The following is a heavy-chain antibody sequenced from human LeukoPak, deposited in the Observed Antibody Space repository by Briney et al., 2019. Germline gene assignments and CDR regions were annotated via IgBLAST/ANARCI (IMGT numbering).Heavy chain of an antibody. J-gene: IGHJ6*02. V-gene: IGHV6-1*01. Sequence: SQTLSLTCAISGDSVSSNSAAWNWIRQSPSRGLEWLGRTYYRSKWYNDYAVSAKSRITINPDTSKNQFSLQLNSVTPEDTAVYYCAREYYDYVWGSYRDRGYYYYGMDVWGQGTTVAVSS. D-gene: IGHD3-16*02. CDR3: AREYYDYVWGSYRDRGYYYYGMDV. CDR1: GDSVSSNSAA. CDR2: TYYRSKWYN.